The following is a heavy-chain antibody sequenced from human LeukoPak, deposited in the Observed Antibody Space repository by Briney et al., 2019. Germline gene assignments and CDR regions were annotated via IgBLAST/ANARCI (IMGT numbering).Heavy chain of an antibody. CDR3: AKDAGQWQNWNWFAP. Sequence: PGGSLRLSCAVSGFTFNEYGMPWVRQAPGKGLEWVAAVSHDGSKTYSGDSVKGRFTISRDNSKNTLFLEMNSLRPEDTAMYYCAKDAGQWQNWNWFAPWGQGTLVIVSS. V-gene: IGHV3-30*18. CDR2: VSHDGSKT. D-gene: IGHD6-19*01. J-gene: IGHJ5*02. CDR1: GFTFNEYG.